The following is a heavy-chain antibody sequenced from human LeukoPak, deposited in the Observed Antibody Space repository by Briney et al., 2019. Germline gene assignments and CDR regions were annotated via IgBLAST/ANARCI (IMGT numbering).Heavy chain of an antibody. CDR3: AREGVAVAGKGFDYYYGMDV. Sequence: PSETLSLTCTVSGGSISSGGYYWSWIRQHPGKGLEWIGYIYYSGSTYYNPSLKSRVTISVDTSKNRFSLKLSSVTAADTAVYYCAREGVAVAGKGFDYYYGMDVWGQGTTVTVSS. CDR2: IYYSGST. CDR1: GGSISSGGYY. J-gene: IGHJ6*02. V-gene: IGHV4-31*03. D-gene: IGHD6-19*01.